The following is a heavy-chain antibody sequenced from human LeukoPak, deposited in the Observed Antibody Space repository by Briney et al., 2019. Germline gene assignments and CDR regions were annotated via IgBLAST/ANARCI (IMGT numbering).Heavy chain of an antibody. D-gene: IGHD3-9*01. CDR1: GGTLSSYA. J-gene: IGHJ6*04. CDR2: IIPIFGTA. Sequence: SVKVSCKASGGTLSSYAISWVRQAPGQGLEWMGGIIPIFGTANYAQKFQGRVTITADESTSTAYMELSSLRSEDTAVYYCARASRYYDILTGYYRSYYYYGMDVWGKGTTVTVSS. V-gene: IGHV1-69*01. CDR3: ARASRYYDILTGYYRSYYYYGMDV.